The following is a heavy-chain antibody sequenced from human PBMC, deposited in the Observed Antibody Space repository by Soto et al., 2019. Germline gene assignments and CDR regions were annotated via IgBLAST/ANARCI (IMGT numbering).Heavy chain of an antibody. Sequence: GASVKVSCKASGYTFTSYYMHWVRQAPGQGLEWMGIINPSGGSTSYAQKFQGRVTMTRDTSTSTVYMELSSLRSEDTAVYYCARDRRSNYYDSSGYQILDPYYYYGMDVWGQGTTVTVSS. D-gene: IGHD3-22*01. CDR2: INPSGGST. CDR1: GYTFTSYY. V-gene: IGHV1-46*01. CDR3: ARDRRSNYYDSSGYQILDPYYYYGMDV. J-gene: IGHJ6*02.